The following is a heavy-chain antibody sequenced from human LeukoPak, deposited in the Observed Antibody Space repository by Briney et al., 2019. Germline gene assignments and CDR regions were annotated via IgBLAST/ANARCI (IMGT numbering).Heavy chain of an antibody. V-gene: IGHV3-23*01. D-gene: IGHD3-16*02. Sequence: PGGSLRLSCAASGLTFSSYVSWVRQAPGKGLEWVSAFTGSNGGTYYADTVKGRFTISRDNSKDTLYLQMNGLRAEDTAVYYCAQSRLSSNYLDNWGQGSLVTVSS. CDR3: AQSRLSSNYLDN. J-gene: IGHJ4*02. CDR2: FTGSNGGT. CDR1: GLTFSSYV.